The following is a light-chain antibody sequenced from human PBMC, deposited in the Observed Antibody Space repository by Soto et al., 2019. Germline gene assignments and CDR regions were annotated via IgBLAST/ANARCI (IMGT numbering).Light chain of an antibody. CDR1: SSDVGGYNF. V-gene: IGLV2-23*02. Sequence: QSLLTQPASVSGSPGQSITTSCTGASSDVGGYNFVSWYQQHPGKAPKLMISDVSKRPSGVSNRFSGSKSGNTASLTISGLQAEDEADYYCCSYAGSSTSLYVFGTGTKVTVL. CDR2: DVS. J-gene: IGLJ1*01. CDR3: CSYAGSSTSLYV.